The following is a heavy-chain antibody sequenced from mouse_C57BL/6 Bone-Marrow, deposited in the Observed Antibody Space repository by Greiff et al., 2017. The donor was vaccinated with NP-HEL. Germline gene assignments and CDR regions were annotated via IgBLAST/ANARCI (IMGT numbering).Heavy chain of an antibody. D-gene: IGHD1-1*01. V-gene: IGHV1-50*01. Sequence: QVQLQQPGAELVKPGASVKLSCKASGYTFTSYWMQWVKQRPGQGLEWIGEIDPSDSYTNYNQKFKGKATLTVDTSSSTAYMQLSSLTSEDSAVYYCAGEVYGSSSAWFAYWGQGTLVTVSA. CDR3: AGEVYGSSSAWFAY. CDR1: GYTFTSYW. CDR2: IDPSDSYT. J-gene: IGHJ3*01.